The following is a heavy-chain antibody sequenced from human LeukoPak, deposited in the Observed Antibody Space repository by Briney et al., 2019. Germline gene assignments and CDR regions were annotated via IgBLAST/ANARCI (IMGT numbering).Heavy chain of an antibody. CDR3: AKAFSTWSLFFDS. CDR1: GFSFSNYA. Sequence: GGSLRLSCAASGFSFSNYAMSWVRQAPGKGLEWVSGITATGVNTFYADSVRGRFTLSRDNSNNALYLQMNSLRAEDMAVYYCAKAFSTWSLFFDSWGQGALVTVAS. CDR2: ITATGVNT. V-gene: IGHV3-23*01. D-gene: IGHD3-3*01. J-gene: IGHJ4*02.